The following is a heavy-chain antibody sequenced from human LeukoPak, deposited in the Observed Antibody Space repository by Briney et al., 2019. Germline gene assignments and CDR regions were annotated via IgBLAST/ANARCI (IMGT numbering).Heavy chain of an antibody. V-gene: IGHV1-69*13. Sequence: SVKVSCKASGGTFSSYAISWVRQAPGQGLEWIGGITPIFGAPNYAQKFQGRVTITADESTRTAYMELRSLRSEDTAVYYCARGWLAETIMVTPYNYWGQGTLVTVSS. J-gene: IGHJ4*02. D-gene: IGHD4-23*01. CDR3: ARGWLAETIMVTPYNY. CDR2: ITPIFGAP. CDR1: GGTFSSYA.